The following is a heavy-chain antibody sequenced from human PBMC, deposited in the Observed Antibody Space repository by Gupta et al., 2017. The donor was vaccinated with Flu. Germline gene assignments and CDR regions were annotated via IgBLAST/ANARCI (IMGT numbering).Heavy chain of an antibody. CDR3: AREPPIWSAYYGFNHYYYMDV. Sequence: WIRQPPGKGLEWIGKINHRGSTNYNPSLKSRATISIDTSKNQFSLRLTSVTAADTAVYYCAREPPIWSAYYGFNHYYYMDVWGKGTTVTVSS. V-gene: IGHV4-34*01. J-gene: IGHJ6*03. D-gene: IGHD3-3*01. CDR2: INHRGST.